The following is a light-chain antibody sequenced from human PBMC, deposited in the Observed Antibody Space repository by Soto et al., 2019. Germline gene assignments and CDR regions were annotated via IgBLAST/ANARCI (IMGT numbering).Light chain of an antibody. V-gene: IGLV2-14*01. J-gene: IGLJ1*01. CDR1: SSDVGGYDF. CDR3: SSYTSDWGV. Sequence: QSVLTQPASVSGSVGQSITISCTGTSSDVGGYDFVSWYQHHPDKAPKLIIYEVRTRPSGVSDRFSGSKSGNTASLTISGLQAEDEADYYCSSYTSDWGVFGTGTKLTVL. CDR2: EVR.